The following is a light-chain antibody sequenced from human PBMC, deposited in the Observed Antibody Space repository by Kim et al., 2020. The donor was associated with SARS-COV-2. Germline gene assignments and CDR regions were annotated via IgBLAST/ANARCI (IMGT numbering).Light chain of an antibody. J-gene: IGKJ4*01. Sequence: EIVMTQSPATLSVSPGERATLSCRASQSVSSNLAWYQQKLGQAPRLLIYGASTRATGIPARFSGSGSGTEFTLTISSLQSEDFAVYYCQQYNYWPLLTFGGGTKVDIK. V-gene: IGKV3-15*01. CDR3: QQYNYWPLLT. CDR1: QSVSSN. CDR2: GAS.